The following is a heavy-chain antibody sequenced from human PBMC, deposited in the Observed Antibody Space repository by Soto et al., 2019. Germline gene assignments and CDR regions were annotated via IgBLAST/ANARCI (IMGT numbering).Heavy chain of an antibody. J-gene: IGHJ4*02. CDR1: GGSISSGTYY. V-gene: IGHV4-31*03. CDR2: IYFSGST. Sequence: QVQLQESGPGLVKPSQTLSLTCTVSGGSISSGTYYWSWIRQHPGKGLEWIGHIYFSGSTYYNPSLKSRVTISAATSKNQFSLNLSSVTAADTAVYYCVRDPTRGSFDYWGQGTLITVSS. CDR3: VRDPTRGSFDY. D-gene: IGHD3-10*01.